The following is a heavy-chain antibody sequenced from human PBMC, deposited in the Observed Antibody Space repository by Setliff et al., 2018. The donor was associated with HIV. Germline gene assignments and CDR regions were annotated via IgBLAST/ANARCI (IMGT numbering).Heavy chain of an antibody. J-gene: IGHJ5*02. Sequence: PGESLKISCQTSGYNFATYWIGWVRQMPGKGLEWMAILYPGDSDIRYSPSFQGQVTISADKSIGAAYLQWRSLKAWDTGMYFCARAPNSPSYSNVFFVDHWGQGTLVTVSS. D-gene: IGHD4-4*01. CDR3: ARAPNSPSYSNVFFVDH. CDR2: LYPGDSDI. V-gene: IGHV5-51*01. CDR1: GYNFATYW.